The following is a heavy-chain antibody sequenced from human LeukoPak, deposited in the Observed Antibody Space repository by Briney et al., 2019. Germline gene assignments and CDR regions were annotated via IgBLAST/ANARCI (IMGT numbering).Heavy chain of an antibody. CDR1: DDSITMYY. CDR3: ASASGLNDAFDI. Sequence: SETLSLTCTVSDDSITMYYWTWIRQPPGKGLEWIENIYYSGSTYYNPSLRSRVTISIDTSKNQFSLKVKSVTAADTAVYYCASASGLNDAFDIWGQGTMVIVSS. D-gene: IGHD6-19*01. J-gene: IGHJ3*02. V-gene: IGHV4-59*12. CDR2: IYYSGST.